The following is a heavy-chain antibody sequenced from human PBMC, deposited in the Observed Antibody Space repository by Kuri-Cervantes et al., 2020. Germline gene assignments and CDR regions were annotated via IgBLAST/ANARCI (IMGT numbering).Heavy chain of an antibody. V-gene: IGHV4-38-2*01. CDR1: GFTFSDYY. Sequence: ESLKISCAASGFTFSDYYMSWIRQAPGKGLEWIGSIRHTGTTNYNPSLKSRVIMSLDTSKNQFSLSLNSVTAADTAVYYCARLPFNAFDIWGQGTMVTVSS. CDR2: IRHTGTT. CDR3: ARLPFNAFDI. J-gene: IGHJ3*02.